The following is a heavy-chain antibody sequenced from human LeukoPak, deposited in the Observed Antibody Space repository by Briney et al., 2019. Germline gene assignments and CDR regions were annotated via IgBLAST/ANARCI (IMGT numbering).Heavy chain of an antibody. CDR2: IRYDGSNK. V-gene: IGHV3-30*02. CDR1: GFTVSSNY. D-gene: IGHD3-10*01. CDR3: AKDKFRGYYGSGSQNWFDP. Sequence: GGSLRLSCAASGFTVSSNYMSWVRQAPGKGLEWVAFIRYDGSNKYYADSVKGRFTISRDNSKNTLYLQMNSLRAEDTAVYYCAKDKFRGYYGSGSQNWFDPWGQGTLVTVSS. J-gene: IGHJ5*02.